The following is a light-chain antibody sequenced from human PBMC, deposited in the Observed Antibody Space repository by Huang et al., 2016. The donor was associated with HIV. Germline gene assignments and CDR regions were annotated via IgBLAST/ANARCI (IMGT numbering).Light chain of an antibody. CDR3: QQYNNWPYT. CDR2: GAS. CDR1: QSVGSK. V-gene: IGKV3-15*01. Sequence: DTVMTQTPATLSVSPGARATISCRASQSVGSKLAWFQQKPGQAPRLLIHGASTRATGIPARFSGSGSGTEFTLTISSLQSEDFAVYYCQQYNNWPYTFGQGTKLEIK. J-gene: IGKJ2*01.